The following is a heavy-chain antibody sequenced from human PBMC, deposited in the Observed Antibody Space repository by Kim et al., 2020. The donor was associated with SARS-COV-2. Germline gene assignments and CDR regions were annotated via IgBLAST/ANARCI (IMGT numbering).Heavy chain of an antibody. D-gene: IGHD6-19*01. Sequence: GGSLRLSCAASGFTFSDYYMSWIRQAPGKGLEWVSYISSSGSTIYYADSVKGRFTISRDNAKNSLYLQMNSLRAEDTAVYYCARVWGRQWLVSAFDIWGQGTMVTVSS. CDR3: ARVWGRQWLVSAFDI. V-gene: IGHV3-11*01. J-gene: IGHJ3*02. CDR1: GFTFSDYY. CDR2: ISSSGSTI.